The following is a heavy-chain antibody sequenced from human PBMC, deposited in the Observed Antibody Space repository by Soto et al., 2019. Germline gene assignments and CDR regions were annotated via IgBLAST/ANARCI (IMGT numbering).Heavy chain of an antibody. V-gene: IGHV1-69*12. D-gene: IGHD3-22*01. CDR1: GGSLSNYG. CDR2: IIPVFGTP. Sequence: QVQLVQSGAEVKKPGSSVKVSCKASGGSLSNYGISWVRQAPGQGLEWMGAIIPVFGTPNYAQKFQDRVTITADESTTKGYMEVRSLTSEDTAVYYCARGDATKIVVTTYYAMDVWGQGTTVTVSS. CDR3: ARGDATKIVVTTYYAMDV. J-gene: IGHJ6*02.